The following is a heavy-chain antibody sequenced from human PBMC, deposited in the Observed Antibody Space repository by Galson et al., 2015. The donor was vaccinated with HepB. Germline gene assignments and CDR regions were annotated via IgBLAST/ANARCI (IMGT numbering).Heavy chain of an antibody. CDR3: ARSRMDSSGWYGY. V-gene: IGHV3-30*04. CDR1: GFTFSSYA. D-gene: IGHD6-19*01. Sequence: SLRLSCAASGFTFSSYAMHWVRQAPGKGLEWVAVISYDGSNRYYADSVKGRFTISRDNSKNTLYLQMNSLRAEDTAVYYCARSRMDSSGWYGYWGQGTLVTVSS. J-gene: IGHJ4*02. CDR2: ISYDGSNR.